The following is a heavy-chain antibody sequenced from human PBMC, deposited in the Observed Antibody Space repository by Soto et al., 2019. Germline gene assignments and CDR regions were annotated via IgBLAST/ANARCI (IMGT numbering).Heavy chain of an antibody. D-gene: IGHD3-3*01. CDR1: GGSITNYY. J-gene: IGHJ4*02. CDR3: VRGIGGYFHY. V-gene: IGHV4-59*01. Sequence: PSETLSLTCTVSGGSITNYYWSWIRQPPGKGLEWIGFIYYTGKSNYNPSLKGRLTISVDTSKNQFSLKLTSVTAADTAVYYCVRGIGGYFHYWGQGSLVTVSS. CDR2: IYYTGKS.